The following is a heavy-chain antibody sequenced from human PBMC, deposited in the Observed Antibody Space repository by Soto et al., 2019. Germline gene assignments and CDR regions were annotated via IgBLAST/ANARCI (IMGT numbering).Heavy chain of an antibody. CDR1: GFTVSSNY. CDR3: ARGVGQLWSHYYYGMDG. D-gene: IGHD5-18*01. J-gene: IGHJ6*02. V-gene: IGHV3-53*04. Sequence: EVQLVESGGGLVQPGGSLRLSCAASGFTVSSNYMSWVRQAPGKGLEWVSVIYSGGSTYYADSVKGRFTISRHNSKNTLYLQMNSLRAEDTAVYYCARGVGQLWSHYYYGMDGWGQGTTVTVSS. CDR2: IYSGGST.